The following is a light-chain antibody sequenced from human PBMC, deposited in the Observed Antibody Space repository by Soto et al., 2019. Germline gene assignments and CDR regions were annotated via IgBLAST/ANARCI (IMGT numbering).Light chain of an antibody. V-gene: IGLV4-69*01. Sequence: QSVLTQSPSASASLGASVKLTCTLSSGHSSYAIAWHQQQPEKGPRYLMKLNSDGSHSKGDGLPDRFSGSSSGAERYLTISSLQADDEADYYCQTWGTGIKVFGTGTKLTVL. CDR1: SGHSSYA. J-gene: IGLJ1*01. CDR2: LNSDGSH. CDR3: QTWGTGIKV.